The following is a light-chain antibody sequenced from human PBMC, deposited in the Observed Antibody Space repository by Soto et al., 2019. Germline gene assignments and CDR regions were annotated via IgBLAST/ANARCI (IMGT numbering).Light chain of an antibody. V-gene: IGKV3-15*01. CDR3: QQYNNWPPLT. Sequence: EVVMTQSPATLSVSPGERATLSCRASQSVGSKLALYQQKPGQAPRLLIFDAFTRANGIPARFSGSGSGIEFTLFISSLQSEDFAVYYCQQYNNWPPLTFGGGTKVEI. CDR1: QSVGSK. J-gene: IGKJ4*01. CDR2: DAF.